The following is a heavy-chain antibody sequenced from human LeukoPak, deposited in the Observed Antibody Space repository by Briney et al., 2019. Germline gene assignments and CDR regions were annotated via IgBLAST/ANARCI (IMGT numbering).Heavy chain of an antibody. Sequence: PSETLSLTCTVSGGSISSGSFYWTWIRQPAGKGLEWIGRIYTSVSTNYNPSLKSRVTISVDTSKNQFSLKLSSVTAADTAVYFCARKSGSYFDYWGQGTLVTVSS. V-gene: IGHV4-61*02. CDR3: ARKSGSYFDY. CDR2: IYTSVST. J-gene: IGHJ4*02. D-gene: IGHD1-26*01. CDR1: GGSISSGSFY.